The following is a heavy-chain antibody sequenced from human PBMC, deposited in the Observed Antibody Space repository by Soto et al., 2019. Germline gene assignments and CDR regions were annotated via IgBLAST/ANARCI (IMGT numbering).Heavy chain of an antibody. V-gene: IGHV3-49*03. CDR3: TRAVLLRHSDWCFDS. CDR2: IRSNTYGGTT. J-gene: IGHJ4*02. D-gene: IGHD3-9*01. Sequence: GVLRLSCTTSGFTFGDYAMSWFRQAPGKGLEWIGYIRSNTYGGTTEYAASVKGRFTISRDDSKSIAYLQVNSLKTEDTAVYYCTRAVLLRHSDWCFDSWGQGAQVTVSS. CDR1: GFTFGDYA.